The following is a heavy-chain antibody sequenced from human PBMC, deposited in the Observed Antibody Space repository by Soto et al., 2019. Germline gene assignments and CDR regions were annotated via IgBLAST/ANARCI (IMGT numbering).Heavy chain of an antibody. CDR1: VYTFTGYY. V-gene: IGHV1-2*02. CDR2: INPNSGGT. Sequence: GASVKVSCRASVYTFTGYYMHGVRQAPGEGPEWMGWINPNSGGTNYAQKFQGRVTMARDTSISTAYMELSRLRSDDTAVYYCARDPDYYGSGSRKESNWCHPWGQGTLGTVSS. CDR3: ARDPDYYGSGSRKESNWCHP. D-gene: IGHD3-10*01. J-gene: IGHJ5*02.